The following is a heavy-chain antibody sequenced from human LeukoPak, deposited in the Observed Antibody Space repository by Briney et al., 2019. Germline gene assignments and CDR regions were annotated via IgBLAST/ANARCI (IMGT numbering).Heavy chain of an antibody. V-gene: IGHV3-23*01. Sequence: PGGSLRLSCAASGSTFSSYAMSWVRQAPGKGLEWVSAISGSGGSTYYADSVKGRFTISRDNSKNTLYLQMNSLRAEDTAVYYCAKAMPNYYYYGMDVWGQGTTVTVSS. CDR1: GSTFSSYA. CDR3: AKAMPNYYYYGMDV. CDR2: ISGSGGST. D-gene: IGHD2-2*01. J-gene: IGHJ6*02.